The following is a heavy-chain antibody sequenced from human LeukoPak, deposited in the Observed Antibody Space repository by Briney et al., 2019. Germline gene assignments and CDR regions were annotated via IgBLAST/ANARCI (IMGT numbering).Heavy chain of an antibody. J-gene: IGHJ4*02. V-gene: IGHV3-49*03. Sequence: GGSLSLSCAASGFTFSTYAMSWFRQAPGKGLEWLCFIRRKVYGGTTEYAASVQGRFTISRDDSKSIAYLQMNSLKTEDTAVYYCTRDSGYSYVSFDYWGQGTLVTVSS. CDR3: TRDSGYSYVSFDY. D-gene: IGHD5-18*01. CDR1: GFTFSTYA. CDR2: IRRKVYGGTT.